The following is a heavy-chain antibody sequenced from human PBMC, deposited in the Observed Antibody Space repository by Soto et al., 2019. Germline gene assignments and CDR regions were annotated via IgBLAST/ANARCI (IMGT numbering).Heavy chain of an antibody. D-gene: IGHD3-22*01. J-gene: IGHJ4*02. Sequence: PGGSLRLSCAASGFTFSSYAMSWVRQAPGKGLEWVSAISGSGGSTYYADSVKGRFTISRDNSKNTLYLQMNSLRAEDTAVYYCAKCARYYYDSSGYLNYWGQGTLVTVSS. CDR1: GFTFSSYA. V-gene: IGHV3-23*01. CDR3: AKCARYYYDSSGYLNY. CDR2: ISGSGGST.